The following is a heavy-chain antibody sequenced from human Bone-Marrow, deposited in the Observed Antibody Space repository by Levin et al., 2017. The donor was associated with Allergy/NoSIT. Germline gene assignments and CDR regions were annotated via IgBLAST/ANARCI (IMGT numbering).Heavy chain of an antibody. CDR1: GFTFSNAW. CDR3: TTINWNDALIGAFDI. D-gene: IGHD1-20*01. Sequence: TGGSLRLSCAASGFTFSNAWMSWVRQAPGKGLEWVGRIKSKTDGGTTDYAAPVKGRFTISRDDSKNTLYLQMNSLKTEDTAVYYCTTINWNDALIGAFDIWGQGTMVTVSS. CDR2: IKSKTDGGTT. V-gene: IGHV3-15*01. J-gene: IGHJ3*02.